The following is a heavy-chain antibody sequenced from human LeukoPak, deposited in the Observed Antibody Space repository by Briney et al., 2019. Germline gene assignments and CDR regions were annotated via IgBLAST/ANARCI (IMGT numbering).Heavy chain of an antibody. Sequence: KPSETLSLTCTVSGGSISSSSYYWGWIRQPPGKGLEWIGSIYYSGSTYYNPSLKSRVTISVDTSKNQFSLKLSSVTAADTAVYYCARETRGSRDAFDIWGQGTMVTVSS. CDR3: ARETRGSRDAFDI. J-gene: IGHJ3*02. V-gene: IGHV4-39*07. D-gene: IGHD2-15*01. CDR1: GGSISSSSYY. CDR2: IYYSGST.